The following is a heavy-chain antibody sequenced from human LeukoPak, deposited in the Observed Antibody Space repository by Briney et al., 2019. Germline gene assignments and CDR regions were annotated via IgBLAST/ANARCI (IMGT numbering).Heavy chain of an antibody. J-gene: IGHJ4*02. CDR1: GGSFTDCF. D-gene: IGHD3-10*01. CDR2: INHVGST. V-gene: IGHV4-34*01. CDR3: ARRLIIRGRFND. Sequence: SETLSLTCGVYGGSFTDCFWSWARQPPGKRLEWIGEINHVGSTNYNPSLKSRVTLSVDKSTNQVSLNLTSVTVADTAVYYCARRLIIRGRFNDWGQGTLVTVSS.